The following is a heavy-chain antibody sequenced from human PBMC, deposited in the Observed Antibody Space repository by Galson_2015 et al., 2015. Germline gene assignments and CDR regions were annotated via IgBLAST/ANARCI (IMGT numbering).Heavy chain of an antibody. CDR1: GFSLSTPGVA. CDR2: LYWDDNL. D-gene: IGHD2-2*01. V-gene: IGHV2-5*02. CDR3: ARSVPAAPVLGAFDS. J-gene: IGHJ3*01. Sequence: PALVKPTQTLTLTCTISGFSLSTPGVAVGWVRQPPGKALECLAFLYWDDNLRYSPSLRSRLTITKDTSKNQVVLTMANMDPVDTATYYCARSVPAAPVLGAFDSWGQGTMVTVSS.